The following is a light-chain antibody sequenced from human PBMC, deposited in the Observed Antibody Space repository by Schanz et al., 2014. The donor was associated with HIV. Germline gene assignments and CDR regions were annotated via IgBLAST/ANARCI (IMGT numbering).Light chain of an antibody. CDR3: QQRSNWPPWT. CDR2: GAS. Sequence: EIVMTQSPATLSVSPGERATLSCRASQSVSSNLAWYQQKPGQAPRLLIYGASTRATGIPARFSGSGSGTDFILTISRLEPEDFAVYYCQQRSNWPPWTFGQGTKVEIK. V-gene: IGKV3-15*01. CDR1: QSVSSN. J-gene: IGKJ1*01.